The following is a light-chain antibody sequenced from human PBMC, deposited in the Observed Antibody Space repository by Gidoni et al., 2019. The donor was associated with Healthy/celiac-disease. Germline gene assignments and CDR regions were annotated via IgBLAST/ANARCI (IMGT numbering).Light chain of an antibody. CDR3: AAWDDSLNGWV. Sequence: QSVLTQPPSASGPPGQRVTISCSGSSPNIGRNTVNWYQQPPGTAPKLLIYSNNQRPAGVPDRFAGSKAGTSASRAISGLQSEDEADYYCAAWDDSLNGWVFGGGTKLTVL. CDR1: SPNIGRNT. V-gene: IGLV1-44*01. CDR2: SNN. J-gene: IGLJ3*02.